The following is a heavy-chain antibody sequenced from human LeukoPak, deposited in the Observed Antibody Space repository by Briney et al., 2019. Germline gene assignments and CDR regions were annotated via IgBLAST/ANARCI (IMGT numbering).Heavy chain of an antibody. J-gene: IGHJ1*01. CDR1: GFTFSAYA. V-gene: IGHV3-30*04. Sequence: GGSLRLSCTASGFTFSAYAMHWVRQAPGKGLEWVAVISYGETNYYYAESVKGRFSISRDDSKSTLVLQMNSLTTEDTGVYYCARARTGSYYSTFEHWGPGTLVSVSS. D-gene: IGHD3-10*01. CDR2: ISYGETNY. CDR3: ARARTGSYYSTFEH.